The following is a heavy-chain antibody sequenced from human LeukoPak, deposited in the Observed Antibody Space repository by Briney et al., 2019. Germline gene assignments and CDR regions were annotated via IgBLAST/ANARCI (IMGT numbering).Heavy chain of an antibody. CDR2: TSTDESIK. D-gene: IGHD1-26*01. CDR1: GFTFSSYS. Sequence: GGSLRLSCAASGFTFSSYSMNWVRQAPGKGLEWVAVTSTDESIKIYADSVKGRFTISRDNSKNTLYLQMNSLRAEDTAVYYCTRDPIMGAPDYFDYWGQGTLVTVSS. CDR3: TRDPIMGAPDYFDY. J-gene: IGHJ4*02. V-gene: IGHV3-30*03.